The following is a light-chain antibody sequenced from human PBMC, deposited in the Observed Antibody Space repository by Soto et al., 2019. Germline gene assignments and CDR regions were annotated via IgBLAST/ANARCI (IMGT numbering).Light chain of an antibody. CDR1: QSVSIY. V-gene: IGKV1-39*01. Sequence: DVRMTQSPSSLSAYVGDRVTITCRTSQSVSIYLNWYQQKPGKAPNLXISAASSLQNGVPSRFRGSGSGTDFTLTISGLQREDFATYYCQQSYSTPPWTFGRGTKVDI. CDR3: QQSYSTPPWT. CDR2: AAS. J-gene: IGKJ1*01.